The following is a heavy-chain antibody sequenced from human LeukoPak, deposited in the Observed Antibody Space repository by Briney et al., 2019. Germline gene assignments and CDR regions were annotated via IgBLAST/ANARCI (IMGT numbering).Heavy chain of an antibody. V-gene: IGHV3-53*01. J-gene: IGHJ4*02. CDR1: GFTVSSNY. Sequence: PGGSLRLSCAASGFTVSSNYMSWVRQAPGKGLEWVSVISGGGSTYYGDSVKGRFTISRDNSKNTLFLQMNSLRAEDTAVYYCARDNDYWGQGTLVTVSS. CDR2: ISGGGST. CDR3: ARDNDY.